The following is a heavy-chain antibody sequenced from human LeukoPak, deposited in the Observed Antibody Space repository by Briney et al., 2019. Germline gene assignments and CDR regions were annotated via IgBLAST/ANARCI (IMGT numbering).Heavy chain of an antibody. CDR2: ISYDGSNK. CDR3: TTDSRHYCSGGSCYSDY. V-gene: IGHV3-30*04. CDR1: GFTFSSYA. D-gene: IGHD2-15*01. J-gene: IGHJ4*02. Sequence: PGGSLRLSCAASGFTFSSYAMHWVRQAPGKGLEWVAVISYDGSNKYYAYSVKGRFTISRDNSKNTLYLQMNSLSAEDTAVYYCTTDSRHYCSGGSCYSDYWGQGTLVTVSS.